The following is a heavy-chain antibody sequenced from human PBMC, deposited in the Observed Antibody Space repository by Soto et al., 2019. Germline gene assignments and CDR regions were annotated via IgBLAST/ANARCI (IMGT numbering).Heavy chain of an antibody. Sequence: GGSLSLSCAAAGFTFSNHAMSWVRQAPGKGLEWVSTISGSGGTIYYADSVKGRFTISRDNSKNALWLQMNSLRAEDTALYYCAKGSGNIRPYGMDVWGQGTTVTVSS. CDR2: ISGSGGTI. CDR3: AKGSGNIRPYGMDV. CDR1: GFTFSNHA. J-gene: IGHJ6*02. V-gene: IGHV3-23*01.